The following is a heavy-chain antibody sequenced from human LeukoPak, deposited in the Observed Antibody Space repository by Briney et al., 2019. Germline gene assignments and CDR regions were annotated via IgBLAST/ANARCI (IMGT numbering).Heavy chain of an antibody. D-gene: IGHD3-22*01. CDR1: GFTFSSYG. V-gene: IGHV3-30*02. CDR2: IRYDGSNK. J-gene: IGHJ6*03. CDR3: AKDLGYYDSSGTYYYMDV. Sequence: GGSLRLSCAASGFTFSSYGIHWVRQAPGKGLEWVAFIRYDGSNKYYVESVKGRFTISRDNSKNTLYLQMNSLRAENTAVYYCAKDLGYYDSSGTYYYMDVWGKGTTVTVSS.